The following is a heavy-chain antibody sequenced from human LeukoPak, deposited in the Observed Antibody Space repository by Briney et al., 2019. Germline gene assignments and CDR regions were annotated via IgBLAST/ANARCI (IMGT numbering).Heavy chain of an antibody. CDR2: IYHSGST. J-gene: IGHJ4*02. Sequence: SETLSLTCAVSGGSISSSNWWSWVRQPPGKGLEWIGEIYHSGSTNYNPSLKSRVTISVDKSKNQFSLKLSSVTAADTAVYYCARDPKNRNPYVFDYWGQGTLVTVSS. V-gene: IGHV4-4*02. CDR1: GGSISSSNW. CDR3: ARDPKNRNPYVFDY. D-gene: IGHD1-14*01.